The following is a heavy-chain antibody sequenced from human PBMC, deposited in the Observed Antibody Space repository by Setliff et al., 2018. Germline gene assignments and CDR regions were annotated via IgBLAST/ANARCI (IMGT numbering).Heavy chain of an antibody. CDR1: GGSISSGGYY. Sequence: PSETLSLTCTVSGGSISSGGYYWSWIRQHPGKGLEWIGYIYYSGFTYYNPSLKSRVTISVDTSKNQFSLKLRSDDTAVYYCAREGFYYDSSGSINHDAFDIWGQGTMVTVSS. V-gene: IGHV4-31*03. D-gene: IGHD3-22*01. CDR2: IYYSGFT. CDR3: AREGFYYDSSGSINHDAFDI. J-gene: IGHJ3*02.